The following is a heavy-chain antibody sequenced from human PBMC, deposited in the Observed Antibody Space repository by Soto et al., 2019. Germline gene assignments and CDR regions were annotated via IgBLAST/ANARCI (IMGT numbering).Heavy chain of an antibody. J-gene: IGHJ4*02. CDR3: ARGYCSGSTCFIGGRYFDY. D-gene: IGHD2-15*01. CDR2: ISSSSYTI. CDR1: GFTFSSYS. Sequence: GGSLRLSCAASGFTFSSYSMNWVRQAPGKGLDWVSYISSSSYTIYYADSVKGRFTISRDNAKNSLYLQMNSLRDEDTAVYYCARGYCSGSTCFIGGRYFDYWGQGTPVTVSS. V-gene: IGHV3-48*02.